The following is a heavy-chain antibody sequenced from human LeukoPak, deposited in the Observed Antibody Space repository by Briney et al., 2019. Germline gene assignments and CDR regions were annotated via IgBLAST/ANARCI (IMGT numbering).Heavy chain of an antibody. Sequence: ASVKVSCKASGYTFTSYGISWVRQAPGQGLEWMGWISAYNGNTNYAQKLQGRVTMTTDTSTSTAYMELRSLRSDDTAVYYCARSYSSSWYSGYYYYGMDVWGQGTTVTVSS. CDR3: ARSYSSSWYSGYYYYGMDV. CDR2: ISAYNGNT. CDR1: GYTFTSYG. J-gene: IGHJ6*02. D-gene: IGHD6-13*01. V-gene: IGHV1-18*01.